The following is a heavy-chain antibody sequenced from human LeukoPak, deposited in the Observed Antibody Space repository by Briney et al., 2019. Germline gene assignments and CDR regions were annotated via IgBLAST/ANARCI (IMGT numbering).Heavy chain of an antibody. CDR3: AKDRWYYDIMTGYYFDYYYYGMDV. D-gene: IGHD3-9*01. J-gene: IGHJ6*02. CDR1: GFTFSSYG. V-gene: IGHV3-30*18. Sequence: GGSLRLSCAASGFTFSSYGMHWVRQAPGKGLEWVAVISYDGSNKYYADSVKGRFTISRDNSKNTLYLQMNSLRAEDTAVYYCAKDRWYYDIMTGYYFDYYYYGMDVWGQGTTVTVSS. CDR2: ISYDGSNK.